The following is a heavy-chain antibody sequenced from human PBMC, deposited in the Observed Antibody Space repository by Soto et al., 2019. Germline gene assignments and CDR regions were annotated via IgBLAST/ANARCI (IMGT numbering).Heavy chain of an antibody. V-gene: IGHV3-74*01. J-gene: IGHJ4*02. CDR3: TRVTPGYSYVNY. CDR1: GFTFSSYW. Sequence: EVQLVESGGGLVQPGGSLRLSCAASGFTFSSYWMLWVRQAPGKGLVWVSRINSDGRTTSYADSVKGRFIMSRDNAKNTLYLQLNSPRAEDTAVYYCTRVTPGYSYVNYWGQGTLVTVSS. D-gene: IGHD5-18*01. CDR2: INSDGRTT.